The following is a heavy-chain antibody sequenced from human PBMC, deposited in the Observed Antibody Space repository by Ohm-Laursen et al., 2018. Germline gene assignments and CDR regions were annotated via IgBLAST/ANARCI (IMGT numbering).Heavy chain of an antibody. J-gene: IGHJ3*02. CDR1: GFTFSTYG. CDR3: ARDSVGSGWSRGAFDI. Sequence: SLRLSCAASGFTFSTYGMSWVRQAPGKGLEWVSVIYSGGSTYYADSVKGRFTISRDNSKNTLYLQMNSLRAEDTAVYYCARDSVGSGWSRGAFDIWGQGTMVTVSS. V-gene: IGHV3-53*01. CDR2: IYSGGST. D-gene: IGHD6-19*01.